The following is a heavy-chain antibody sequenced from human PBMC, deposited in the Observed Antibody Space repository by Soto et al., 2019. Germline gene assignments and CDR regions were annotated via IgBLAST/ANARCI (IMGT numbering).Heavy chain of an antibody. CDR3: XXXXXXXXYRXXXDY. CDR1: GFTFSSYA. Sequence: GSLRLSCAASGFTFSSYAMSWVRQAPGKGLEWVSAISGSGGSTYYADSVKGRFTISRDNSKNTLYLQMNSLRAEDTAVYYXXXXXXXXXYRXXXDYXGQGXLXXVXS. V-gene: IGHV3-23*01. J-gene: IGHJ4*02. CDR2: ISGSGGST. D-gene: IGHD1-26*01.